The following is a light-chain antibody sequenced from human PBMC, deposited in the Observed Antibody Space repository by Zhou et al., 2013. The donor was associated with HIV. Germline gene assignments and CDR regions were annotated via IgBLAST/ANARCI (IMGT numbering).Light chain of an antibody. V-gene: IGKV1-33*01. J-gene: IGKJ4*01. Sequence: DIQMTQSPSSLSASVGDRVTITCQASQDISNYLNWYQQKPGKAPKLLIYDASNLETGVPSRFSGSGSGTDFTFTISSLQPEDIATYYCQQFNSYPLTFGRRDQGGGSN. CDR2: DAS. CDR1: QDISNY. CDR3: QQFNSYPLT.